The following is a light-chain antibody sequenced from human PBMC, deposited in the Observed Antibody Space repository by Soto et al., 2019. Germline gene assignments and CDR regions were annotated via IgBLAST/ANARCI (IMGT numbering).Light chain of an antibody. V-gene: IGKV3-15*01. Sequence: EIVMTQSPATLSVSPGERATLSCRASQSLSSSKLAWYQQRPGQAPRLLIYGASTRATGIPARFSGSGSGTEFTLTITSLQSQDFAVYYCQQRFNWQVTFGQGTRLEIK. J-gene: IGKJ5*01. CDR3: QQRFNWQVT. CDR2: GAS. CDR1: QSLSSS.